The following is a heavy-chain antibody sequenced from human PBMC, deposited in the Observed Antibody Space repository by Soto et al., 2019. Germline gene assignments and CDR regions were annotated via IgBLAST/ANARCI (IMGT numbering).Heavy chain of an antibody. CDR2: ISSDGRYK. J-gene: IGHJ6*02. Sequence: GGSLRLSCVVSGFPFTSYTMHWVRQSPGKGLEWVAIISSDGRYKYYADSLKGRISIFRDNSRNTLYLQMNSLRPDDTALYYCARDPVTTLTPYNGFYYYGMDVWGQGTTVTVSS. V-gene: IGHV3-30-3*01. CDR1: GFPFTSYT. CDR3: ARDPVTTLTPYNGFYYYGMDV. D-gene: IGHD1-1*01.